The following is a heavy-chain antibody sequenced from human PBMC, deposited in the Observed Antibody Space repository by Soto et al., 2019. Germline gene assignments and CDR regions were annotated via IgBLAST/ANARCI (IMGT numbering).Heavy chain of an antibody. CDR1: GGSISGGTW. CDR2: IYHNENT. V-gene: IGHV4-4*02. CDR3: ARHGGFNLQY. J-gene: IGHJ4*02. D-gene: IGHD3-10*01. Sequence: QVQLQESGPGLVKPSETLSLTCAVSGGSISGGTWWSWVRQPPGKGLEWIGQIYHNENTEYNPSLXSRVTISADKSKNQFSLRMSSVTAADTAVYYCARHGGFNLQYWGQGALVTVSS.